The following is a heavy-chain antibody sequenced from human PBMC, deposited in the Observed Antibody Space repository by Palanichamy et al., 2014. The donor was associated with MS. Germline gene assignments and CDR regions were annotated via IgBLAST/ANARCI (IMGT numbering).Heavy chain of an antibody. D-gene: IGHD3-9*01. J-gene: IGHJ4*02. Sequence: QVQLVQSGAEVKKPGASVKVSCKASGYTFTSYAVHWVRQAPGQRLEWMGWINAGNGNTKYSQKFQGRVTITRDTSASTAYMELSSLRSEDTAVYYCARTGYDILTGYYKGRKLQHFDYWGQGTLVTVSS. CDR2: INAGNGNT. V-gene: IGHV1-3*01. CDR1: GYTFTSYA. CDR3: ARTGYDILTGYYKGRKLQHFDY.